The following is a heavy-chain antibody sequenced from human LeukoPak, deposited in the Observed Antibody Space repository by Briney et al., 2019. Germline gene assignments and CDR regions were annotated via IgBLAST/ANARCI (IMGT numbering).Heavy chain of an antibody. Sequence: ASVKVSCKASGYTFTSYYMHWVRQAPGQGLEWMGIINPSGGSTSYAQKFQGRVTMTRDTSTSTVYMELSSLRSEDTAVYYCARSGSKDRAAAGYFDYWGQGTLVTVSS. CDR3: ARSGSKDRAAAGYFDY. J-gene: IGHJ4*02. D-gene: IGHD6-13*01. V-gene: IGHV1-46*01. CDR2: INPSGGST. CDR1: GYTFTSYY.